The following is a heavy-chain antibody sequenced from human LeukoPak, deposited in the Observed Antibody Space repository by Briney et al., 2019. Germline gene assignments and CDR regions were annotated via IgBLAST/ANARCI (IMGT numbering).Heavy chain of an antibody. D-gene: IGHD2-21*02. CDR1: GFTFSSYA. Sequence: GGSLRLSCATSGFTFSSYAMSWVRQAPGKGLEWVSSISGRGANTHYADSVKGRFTISGDYSKNTLNLQMNSLRAEDTAVYYCAKPLYQKVVTAGFDYWGQGTLVTVSS. CDR2: ISGRGANT. V-gene: IGHV3-23*01. J-gene: IGHJ4*02. CDR3: AKPLYQKVVTAGFDY.